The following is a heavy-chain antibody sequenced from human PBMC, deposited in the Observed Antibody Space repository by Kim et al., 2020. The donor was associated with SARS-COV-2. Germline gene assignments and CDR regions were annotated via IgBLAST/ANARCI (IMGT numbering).Heavy chain of an antibody. Sequence: SETLSLTCTVSGGSISSGDYYWSWIRQPPGKGLEWIGYIYYSGRTYYNPALKSRVTISVDTSKNQFSLKLSSVTAADTAGYHWARFHGYYQIYFDYWGQG. CDR2: IYYSGRT. V-gene: IGHV4-30-4*01. CDR3: ARFHGYYQIYFDY. J-gene: IGHJ4*02. CDR1: GGSISSGDYY. D-gene: IGHD3-22*01.